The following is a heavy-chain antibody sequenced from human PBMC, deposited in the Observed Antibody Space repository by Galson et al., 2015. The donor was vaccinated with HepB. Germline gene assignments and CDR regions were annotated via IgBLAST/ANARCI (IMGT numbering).Heavy chain of an antibody. CDR3: ARAWTSRPSTRQTDHFDY. J-gene: IGHJ4*02. V-gene: IGHV6-1*01. CDR1: GDSVSSRTAS. Sequence: CAISGDSVSSRTASWNWIRQSPSRGLEWLGRTYYRSQWYSEYSASVRGRMTNSPDTSENQFSLHLSSVTPEDTAIYFCARAWTSRPSTRQTDHFDYWGQGTLVTVSS. CDR2: TYYRSQWYS. D-gene: IGHD1-1*01.